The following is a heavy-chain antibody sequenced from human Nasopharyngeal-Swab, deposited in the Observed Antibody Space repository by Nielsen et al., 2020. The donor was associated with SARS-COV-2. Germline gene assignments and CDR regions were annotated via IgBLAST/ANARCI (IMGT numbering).Heavy chain of an antibody. V-gene: IGHV1-24*01. CDR1: GYTLTELS. CDR3: ATDVHKGGGAEY. J-gene: IGHJ4*02. Sequence: ASVKVSCKVSGYTLTELSMHWVRQAPGKGLEWMGGFDPEDGETIYAQKFQGRVTMTEDTSTDTAYMELSSLRSEDTAVYYCATDVHKGGGAEYWGQGVLVTVSS. CDR2: FDPEDGET. D-gene: IGHD1-26*01.